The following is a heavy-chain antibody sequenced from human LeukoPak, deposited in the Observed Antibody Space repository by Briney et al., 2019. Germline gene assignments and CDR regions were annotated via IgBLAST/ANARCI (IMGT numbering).Heavy chain of an antibody. J-gene: IGHJ4*02. Sequence: GGSLRLSCAASGFTFTSYCMHWVRQALGKGLEWVAVMWYDGSNQYYADSVKGRFTISRDSSKNTLYLQMNSLRAEDTAVYYCAKGRGVMVYAPDYWGQGTLVTVSS. D-gene: IGHD2-8*01. CDR2: MWYDGSNQ. CDR3: AKGRGVMVYAPDY. CDR1: GFTFTSYC. V-gene: IGHV3-33*06.